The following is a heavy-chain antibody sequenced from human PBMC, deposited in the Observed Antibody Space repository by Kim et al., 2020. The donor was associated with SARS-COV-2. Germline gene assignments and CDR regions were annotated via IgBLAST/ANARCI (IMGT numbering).Heavy chain of an antibody. CDR3: ARRRYGSGSYYEIFDY. D-gene: IGHD3-10*01. Sequence: SVKGGFTNSREESKNSLYLQMNSLKTEDTAVYYCARRRYGSGSYYEIFDYWGQGTLVTVSS. J-gene: IGHJ4*02. V-gene: IGHV3-72*01.